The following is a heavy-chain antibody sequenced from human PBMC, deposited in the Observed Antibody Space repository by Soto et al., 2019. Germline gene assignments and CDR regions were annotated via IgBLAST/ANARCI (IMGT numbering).Heavy chain of an antibody. CDR3: ARLLTITIPHGGYYGMDV. V-gene: IGHV3-30-3*01. Sequence: GGSLRLSCAASGFTFSSYAMHWVRQAPGKGLEWVAVISYDGSNKYYADSVKGRFTISRDNSKNTLYLQMNSLRAEDTAVYYCARLLTITIPHGGYYGMDVWGQGTTVTVSS. J-gene: IGHJ6*02. CDR2: ISYDGSNK. CDR1: GFTFSSYA. D-gene: IGHD3-3*01.